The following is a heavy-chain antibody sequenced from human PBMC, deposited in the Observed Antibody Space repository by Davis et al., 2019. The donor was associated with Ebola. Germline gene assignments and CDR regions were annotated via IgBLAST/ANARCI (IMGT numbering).Heavy chain of an antibody. Sequence: GESLKISCAASGFIFSSNSMNWVRQAPGKGLEWVSVIYSDGSKYYAESVKGRFTISRDNPKNQVYLQMNSLRAEDTAMYYCARGSLDFWIGHYPYYFDYWGQGTLVAVSS. CDR1: GFIFSSNS. J-gene: IGHJ4*02. CDR2: IYSDGSK. V-gene: IGHV3-53*01. D-gene: IGHD3-3*01. CDR3: ARGSLDFWIGHYPYYFDY.